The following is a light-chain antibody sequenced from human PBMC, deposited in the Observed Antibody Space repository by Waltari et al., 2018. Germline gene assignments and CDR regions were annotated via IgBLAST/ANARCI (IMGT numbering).Light chain of an antibody. Sequence: IVMTQSPDSLGVSLGERATINCRSSQSLLSSSNNKNYLAWYQKNPGQPPRLLMYWASLRESGVPERFSGSGSATDFTLTISSLQAEDVAVYYCQQYYTSPLTFGGGTKVEIK. CDR2: WAS. J-gene: IGKJ4*01. CDR3: QQYYTSPLT. V-gene: IGKV4-1*01. CDR1: QSLLSSSNNKNY.